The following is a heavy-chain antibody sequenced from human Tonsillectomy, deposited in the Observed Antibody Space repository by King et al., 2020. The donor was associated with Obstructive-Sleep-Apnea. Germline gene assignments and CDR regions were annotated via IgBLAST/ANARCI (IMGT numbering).Heavy chain of an antibody. CDR2: IKQDGSEK. J-gene: IGHJ4*02. V-gene: IGHV3-7*03. CDR1: GFTFSSYW. D-gene: IGHD5-18*01. Sequence: VQLVESGGGLVQPGGSLRLSCAASGFTFSSYWMSWVRQAPGKGLEWVANIKQDGSEKYYVDSVKGRFTISRDNAKNSLYLQMNSLRAEDTAVYYCAREWIQLWFSFGYDYWGQGTLVTVSS. CDR3: AREWIQLWFSFGYDY.